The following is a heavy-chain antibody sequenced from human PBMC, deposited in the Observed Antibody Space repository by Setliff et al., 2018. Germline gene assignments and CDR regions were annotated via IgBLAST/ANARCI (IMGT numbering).Heavy chain of an antibody. D-gene: IGHD3-10*01. Sequence: GGSLRLSCAASGFTFTSYAMSWVRQAPGKGLEWVSLISGRADSTYYAGSVKGRFTISRDNSKNTVFLQMNSLRVEDTGIYYCAKRALTSTMVASGGDFDYWAQGTLVTVSS. CDR2: ISGRADST. J-gene: IGHJ4*02. CDR1: GFTFTSYA. V-gene: IGHV3-23*01. CDR3: AKRALTSTMVASGGDFDY.